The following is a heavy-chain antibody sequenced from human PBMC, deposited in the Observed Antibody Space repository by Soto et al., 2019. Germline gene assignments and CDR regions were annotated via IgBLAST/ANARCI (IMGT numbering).Heavy chain of an antibody. D-gene: IGHD2-15*01. CDR3: ARAEDIVVVVADRLYGMDV. V-gene: IGHV3-30-3*01. CDR1: GFTFSSYA. CDR2: ISYDGSNK. J-gene: IGHJ6*02. Sequence: PGGSLRLSCAACGFTFSSYAMHWVRQAPGKXLEWVAVISYDGSNKYYADSVKGRFTISRDNSKNTLYLQMNSLRAEDTAVYYCARAEDIVVVVADRLYGMDVWGQGTTVTVSS.